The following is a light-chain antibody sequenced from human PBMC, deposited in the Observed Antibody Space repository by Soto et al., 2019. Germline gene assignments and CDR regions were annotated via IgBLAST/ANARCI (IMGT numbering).Light chain of an antibody. V-gene: IGLV1-40*01. J-gene: IGLJ1*01. CDR2: DNN. CDR1: SSNTGADYD. CDR3: SSFSVGSPL. Sequence: QAVVTQPPSVSGAPGQRVTISCTGSSSNTGADYDVHWYQHLPGSAPKLLIYDNNIRPSGVPDRFSGSKSGTSASLAITGLQAEDEGDYYCSSFSVGSPLFATGTKVTVL.